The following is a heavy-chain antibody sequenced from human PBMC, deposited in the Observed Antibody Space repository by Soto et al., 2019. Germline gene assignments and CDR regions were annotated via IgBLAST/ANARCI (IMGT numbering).Heavy chain of an antibody. Sequence: SETLSLTCTVSSGSISSTIYSWDWIRQPPGKGLEWIGSIFYSGSTYYNPSLKSRVTISVDTSKNQFSLTLTSVTAADTAVYYCARFSGSYYYAMDVWGQGSTVTVSS. V-gene: IGHV4-39*01. CDR1: SGSISSTIYS. D-gene: IGHD6-19*01. CDR3: ARFSGSYYYAMDV. CDR2: IFYSGST. J-gene: IGHJ6*02.